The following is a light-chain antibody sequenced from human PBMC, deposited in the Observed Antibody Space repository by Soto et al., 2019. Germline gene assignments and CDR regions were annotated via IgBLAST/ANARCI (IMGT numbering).Light chain of an antibody. CDR2: GAS. CDR3: QQYNNWPPET. V-gene: IGKV3-15*01. J-gene: IGKJ1*01. CDR1: QSVSSN. Sequence: EIVMTQSPATLSVSPGERATLSCRASQSVSSNLAWYQQKPGQAPRLLIYGASTRATGIPARFSGSGSGTEFTLTISSLQSEDFAVFYFQQYNNWPPETFGQGTKVELQ.